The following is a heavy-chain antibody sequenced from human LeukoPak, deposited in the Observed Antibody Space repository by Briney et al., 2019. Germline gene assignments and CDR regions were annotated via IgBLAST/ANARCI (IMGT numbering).Heavy chain of an antibody. V-gene: IGHV3-48*02. Sequence: GGSLRLSCAASGFTVNSNYMSWVRQAPGKGLEWVSYISSSSTIYYADSVKGRFTISRDNAKNTLYLQMNSLRDEDTAVYYCARGAITGTTIYFDYWGQGTLVTVSS. CDR1: GFTVNSNY. CDR2: ISSSSTI. J-gene: IGHJ4*02. D-gene: IGHD1-7*01. CDR3: ARGAITGTTIYFDY.